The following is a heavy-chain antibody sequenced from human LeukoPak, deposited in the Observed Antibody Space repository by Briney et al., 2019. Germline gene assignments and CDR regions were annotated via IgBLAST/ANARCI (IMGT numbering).Heavy chain of an antibody. CDR3: ARVAGWHWFDP. J-gene: IGHJ5*02. CDR1: GFTFSYYS. D-gene: IGHD6-19*01. V-gene: IGHV3-23*01. Sequence: GGSLRISCAASGFTFSYYSMTWVRQAPGRGLEWVSSIRPSGDNTYYGDSVKGRFTISRDNSKNTVYLQMNNMRVDDTAVYYCARVAGWHWFDPWGQGTLVTVSS. CDR2: IRPSGDNT.